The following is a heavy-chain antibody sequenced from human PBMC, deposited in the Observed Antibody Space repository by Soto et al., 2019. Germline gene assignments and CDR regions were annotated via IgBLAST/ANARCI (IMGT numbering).Heavy chain of an antibody. V-gene: IGHV3-48*01. Sequence: EVQLVESGGGLVQPGGSLRLSCAASGFTFSSYSMNWVRQAPGKGLEWVSYISSSSSTIYYADSVKGRFTISRDNAKNSRYLQMNSLRAEDTAVYYCARAKNSYWYFDLWGRGTLVTVSS. CDR2: ISSSSSTI. J-gene: IGHJ2*01. CDR1: GFTFSSYS. CDR3: ARAKNSYWYFDL. D-gene: IGHD1-7*01.